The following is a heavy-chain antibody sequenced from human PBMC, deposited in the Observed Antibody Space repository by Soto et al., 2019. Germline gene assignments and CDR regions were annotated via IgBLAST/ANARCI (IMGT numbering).Heavy chain of an antibody. CDR1: GFTFDDYA. V-gene: IGHV3-9*01. Sequence: EVQLVESGGGLVQPGRSLRLSCAASGFTFDDYAMHWVRQAPGKGLEWVSGISWNSGSIGYADSVKGRFTISRDNAKNSLYLQMNSLGAEDTALYYCAKDINCGGDCYSGGSSLFDYWGQGTLVTVSS. J-gene: IGHJ4*02. CDR3: AKDINCGGDCYSGGSSLFDY. CDR2: ISWNSGSI. D-gene: IGHD2-21*01.